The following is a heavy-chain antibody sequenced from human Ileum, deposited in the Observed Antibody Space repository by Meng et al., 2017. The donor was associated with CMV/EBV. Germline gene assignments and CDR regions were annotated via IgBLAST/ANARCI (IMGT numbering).Heavy chain of an antibody. D-gene: IGHD3-10*01. CDR3: TKDQVLL. J-gene: IGHJ4*02. CDR2: IRYDGDNK. Sequence: RVVEWGGGGAQPGGSLGLSCAASGFTFSDYGMHWIRQAPGKGLEWVAFIRYDGDNKYYADSVKGRFTISRDNFNNMLYLQMNSLRTEDTAVYYCTKDQVLLWGQGTLVTVSS. CDR1: GFTFSDYG. V-gene: IGHV3-30*02.